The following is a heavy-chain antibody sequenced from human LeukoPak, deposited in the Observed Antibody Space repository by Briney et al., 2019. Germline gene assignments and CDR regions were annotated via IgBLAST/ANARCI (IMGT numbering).Heavy chain of an antibody. J-gene: IGHJ6*02. CDR3: AARDYDFWSGYYGALDYCGMDV. V-gene: IGHV3-48*01. Sequence: GGALRLSCAASGFTFSSYSMNWVRQAPGKGLEWVSSIISSSSTIYYADSVKGRLTISRDNAKNSLYLQMNSLRAEDTAVYYCAARDYDFWSGYYGALDYCGMDVWGQGTTVTVSS. D-gene: IGHD3-3*01. CDR1: GFTFSSYS. CDR2: IISSSSTI.